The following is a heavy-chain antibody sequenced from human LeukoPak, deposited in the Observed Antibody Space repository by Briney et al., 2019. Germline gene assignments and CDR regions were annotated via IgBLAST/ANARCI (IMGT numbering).Heavy chain of an antibody. J-gene: IGHJ5*02. Sequence: GGSLRLSCAASGFTLSNYWMHWVRRAPGKGLVWVSRIYTDGSFTNYADSVKGRFTISRDNAKNTLYLQMNSLRAEDTAVYYCAKGYDDSSGYYSAARLSWFDPWGQGTLVTVSS. CDR3: AKGYDDSSGYYSAARLSWFDP. CDR1: GFTLSNYW. D-gene: IGHD3-22*01. CDR2: IYTDGSFT. V-gene: IGHV3-74*01.